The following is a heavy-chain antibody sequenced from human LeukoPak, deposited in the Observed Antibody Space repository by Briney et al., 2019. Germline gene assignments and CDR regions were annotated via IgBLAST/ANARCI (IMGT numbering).Heavy chain of an antibody. CDR3: ARGIGWFEY. Sequence: PGGSLRLSCAASGFTVSSNYMTWVRQAPGKGLEWVANINQNGGEKEYVDSVKGRFTISRDNAKNSLFLQMNRLRAEDTAVYYCARGIGWFEYWGQGTLVTVSS. CDR2: INQNGGEK. J-gene: IGHJ5*01. CDR1: GFTVSSNY. D-gene: IGHD2-15*01. V-gene: IGHV3-7*05.